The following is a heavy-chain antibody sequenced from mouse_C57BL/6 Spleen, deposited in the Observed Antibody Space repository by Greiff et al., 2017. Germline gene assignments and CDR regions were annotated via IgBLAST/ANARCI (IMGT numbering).Heavy chain of an antibody. CDR2: IRSKSNNYAT. V-gene: IGHV10-1*01. Sequence: VQLQQSGGGLVQPKGSLKLSCAASGFSFNTYAMNWVRQAPGKGLEWVARIRSKSNNYATYYADSVKDRFTISRDDSESMLYLQMNNLKTEDTAMYYCVRHGDAMDYWGQGTSVTVSS. J-gene: IGHJ4*01. CDR1: GFSFNTYA. CDR3: VRHGDAMDY.